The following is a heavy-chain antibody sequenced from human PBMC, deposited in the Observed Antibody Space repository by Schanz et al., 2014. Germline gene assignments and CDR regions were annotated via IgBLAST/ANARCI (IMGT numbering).Heavy chain of an antibody. D-gene: IGHD5-12*01. J-gene: IGHJ3*02. CDR1: GYTFTDHY. CDR3: AREMLDIVATMDDDAFDI. V-gene: IGHV1-2*06. CDR2: INPNSGGT. Sequence: QVQLVQSGAEMKKPGASVKVSCTASGYTFTDHYVHWVRQAPGQGLEWMGRINPNSGGTNYAQKFQGRVTMTRDTSISTAYMEMSRLISDDTAVYYCAREMLDIVATMDDDAFDIWGQGTMVTVSS.